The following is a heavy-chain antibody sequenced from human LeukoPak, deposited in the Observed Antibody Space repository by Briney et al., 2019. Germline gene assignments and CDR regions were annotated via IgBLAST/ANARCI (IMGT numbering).Heavy chain of an antibody. CDR1: GFTFTSSA. Sequence: SVKVSCKASGFTFTSSAVQWVRQARGQRLEWIGWIVVGSGNTNYAQKFQERVTITRDMSTSTAYMELSSLRSEDTAVYYCAADSSNYYDSSGYLDYWGQGTLVTVSS. CDR2: IVVGSGNT. V-gene: IGHV1-58*01. D-gene: IGHD3-22*01. CDR3: AADSSNYYDSSGYLDY. J-gene: IGHJ4*02.